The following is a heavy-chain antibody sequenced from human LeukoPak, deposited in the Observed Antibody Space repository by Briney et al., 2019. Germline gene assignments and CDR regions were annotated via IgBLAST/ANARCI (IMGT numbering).Heavy chain of an antibody. CDR1: GFTFSNYW. V-gene: IGHV3-7*05. CDR2: IKQDGSEE. CDR3: ARDPYSSTWSYGMDV. Sequence: GGSLRLSCAASGFTFSNYWMSWVRQAPGKGLEWVANIKQDGSEEVYVDSLKGRFTISRDNAKNSLFLQMNTLRAVDTAVYYCARDPYSSTWSYGMDVWGQGTTVTVSS. D-gene: IGHD6-6*01. J-gene: IGHJ6*02.